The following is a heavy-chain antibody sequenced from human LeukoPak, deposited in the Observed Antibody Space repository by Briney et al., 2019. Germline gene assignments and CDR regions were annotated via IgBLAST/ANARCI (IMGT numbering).Heavy chain of an antibody. CDR3: ASTRIPCSGGSCYSRDY. CDR2: INHSGST. J-gene: IGHJ4*02. Sequence: PSETLSLTCAVYGGSFSGYYWSWLRQPPGKGLEWIGEINHSGSTNYNPSLKSRVTISVDTSKNQFSLKLSSVTAADTAVYYCASTRIPCSGGSCYSRDYWGQGTLVTVSS. D-gene: IGHD2-15*01. V-gene: IGHV4-34*01. CDR1: GGSFSGYY.